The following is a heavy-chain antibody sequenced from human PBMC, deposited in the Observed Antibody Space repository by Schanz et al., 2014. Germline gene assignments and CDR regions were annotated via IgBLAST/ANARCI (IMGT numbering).Heavy chain of an antibody. Sequence: EVQLLESGGGLVQPGGYLRLSCAVSGFTFSSYAMSWVRQAPGKGLEWVSTISGGGGGYRPYAESVKSRFTISRDNSINXXSLQMNSMSADDTXXYYCAKGQGAVINNWYFDLWGRGTLVTVSS. CDR2: ISGGGGGYR. CDR3: AKGQGAVINNWYFDL. J-gene: IGHJ2*01. D-gene: IGHD2-21*01. CDR1: GFTFSSYA. V-gene: IGHV3-23*01.